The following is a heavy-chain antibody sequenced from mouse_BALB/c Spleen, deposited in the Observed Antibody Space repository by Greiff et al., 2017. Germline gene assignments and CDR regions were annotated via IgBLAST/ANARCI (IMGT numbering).Heavy chain of an antibody. J-gene: IGHJ1*01. Sequence: EVQRVESGPGLVKPSQSLSLTCSVTGYSITSGYYWNWIRQFPGNKLEWMGYISYDGSNNYNPSLKNRITITRDTSKNQFFLKLNSVTTEDTATYYCARDFPHYYGSRYFDVWGAGTTVTVSS. D-gene: IGHD1-1*01. V-gene: IGHV3-6*02. CDR2: ISYDGSN. CDR1: GYSITSGYY. CDR3: ARDFPHYYGSRYFDV.